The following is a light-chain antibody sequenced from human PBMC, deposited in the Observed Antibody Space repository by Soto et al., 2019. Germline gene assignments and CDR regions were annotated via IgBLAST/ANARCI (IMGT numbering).Light chain of an antibody. CDR2: DAS. J-gene: IGKJ1*01. V-gene: IGKV3-11*01. CDR1: QSVTDNY. Sequence: EIVLTQSPATLSLSPGERATLSCRASQSVTDNYLAWYQQKPGQAPRLLIYDASNRATGIPARFSGSGSGTDFTLTISDVQPEDFAVYYCHQRQTWPRTFGQGTKVDIK. CDR3: HQRQTWPRT.